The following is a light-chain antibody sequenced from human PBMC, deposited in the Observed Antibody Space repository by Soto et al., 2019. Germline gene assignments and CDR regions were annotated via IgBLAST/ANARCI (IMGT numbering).Light chain of an antibody. CDR2: EVS. CDR1: SSDVGGYNY. CDR3: SSYTSSNTLV. V-gene: IGLV2-14*01. Sequence: QSALTQHASVSGSPGQSITISCTGTSSDVGGYNYVSWYQQHPGKAPKLMIYEVSNRPSGVSDRFSGSKSGNTASLTISGLQAEDEADYYCSSYTSSNTLVFGGGTKLTVL. J-gene: IGLJ2*01.